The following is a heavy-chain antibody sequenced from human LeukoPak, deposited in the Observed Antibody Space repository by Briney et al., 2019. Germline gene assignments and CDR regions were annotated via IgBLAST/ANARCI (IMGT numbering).Heavy chain of an antibody. CDR2: IKQDGSEK. D-gene: IGHD6-13*01. J-gene: IGHJ4*02. V-gene: IGHV3-7*01. CDR1: GFTFSSYW. CDR3: ARAASSWSLIDY. Sequence: QPGGSLRLPCAASGFTFSSYWMSWVRQAPGKGLEWVANIKQDGSEKYYVDSVKGRFTISRDNAKNSLYLQMNSLKAEDTAVYYCARAASSWSLIDYWGQGTLVTVSS.